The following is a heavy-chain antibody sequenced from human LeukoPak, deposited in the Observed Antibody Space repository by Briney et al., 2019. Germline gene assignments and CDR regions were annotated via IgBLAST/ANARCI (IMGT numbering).Heavy chain of an antibody. V-gene: IGHV1-2*02. CDR2: INPNSGGT. J-gene: IGHJ4*02. CDR1: GYTFTGYY. D-gene: IGHD4-17*01. Sequence: ASVKVSCKASGYTFTGYYMHWVRQAPGQGLEWMGWINPNSGGTNYAQKFQGRVTMTRDTSISTAYMELSRLRSDDTAVYYCARRYGDYEIDFDYWGQGTLVTVSS. CDR3: ARRYGDYEIDFDY.